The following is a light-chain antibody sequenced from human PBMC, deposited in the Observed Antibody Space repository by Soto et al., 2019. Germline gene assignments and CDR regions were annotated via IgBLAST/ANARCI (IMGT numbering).Light chain of an antibody. Sequence: QSALTQPASVSGSPGQSITISCTGTSSDVGAYTYVSWYQQHPGKAPKLMICEVSDRPSGVSTRFSGSKSGNTASLTISGLQAEDEADYYCSSYTTSNTLVFGGGTQLTVL. CDR2: EVS. J-gene: IGLJ2*01. CDR1: SSDVGAYTY. CDR3: SSYTTSNTLV. V-gene: IGLV2-14*01.